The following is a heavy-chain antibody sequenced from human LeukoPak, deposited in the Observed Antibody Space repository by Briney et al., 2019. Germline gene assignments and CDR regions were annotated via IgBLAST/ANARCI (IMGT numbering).Heavy chain of an antibody. V-gene: IGHV4-59*01. CDR2: IYYSGST. Sequence: SETLSLTCTVSGGSISSYYWSWIRQPPGKGRGWIGYIYYSGSTNYNPSLKSRVTISVDTSKNQFSLKLSSVTAADTAVYYCARGYCSSTSCFLDPWGQGTLVTVSS. J-gene: IGHJ5*02. CDR3: ARGYCSSTSCFLDP. D-gene: IGHD2-2*01. CDR1: GGSISSYY.